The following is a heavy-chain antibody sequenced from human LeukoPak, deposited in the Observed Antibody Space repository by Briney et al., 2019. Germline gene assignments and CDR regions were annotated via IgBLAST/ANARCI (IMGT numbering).Heavy chain of an antibody. CDR3: ESDYTYCGGDCYSGY. CDR2: IKQDGSEK. D-gene: IGHD2-21*02. CDR1: GFTFSSYW. V-gene: IGHV3-7*01. J-gene: IGHJ4*02. Sequence: GGSLRLSCAASGFTFSSYWMSWVRQAPGRGLEGVANIKQDGSEKYYVDSVKGRFTISRDNAKNSLYLQMNSLRAEDTAVYYCESDYTYCGGDCYSGYWGQGTLVTVSS.